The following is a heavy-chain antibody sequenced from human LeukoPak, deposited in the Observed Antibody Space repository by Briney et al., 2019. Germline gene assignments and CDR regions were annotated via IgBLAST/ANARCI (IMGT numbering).Heavy chain of an antibody. Sequence: GESLKISCKGSGYSFTSYWIGWVRQMPGKGLEWMGIIYPGDSDTRYSPSFQGQVTISADKSISTAYLQWSSLKASDTAMYYCARAYYYGSGSYYNPGCWGQGTLVTVSS. J-gene: IGHJ4*02. CDR3: ARAYYYGSGSYYNPGC. CDR1: GYSFTSYW. D-gene: IGHD3-10*01. CDR2: IYPGDSDT. V-gene: IGHV5-51*01.